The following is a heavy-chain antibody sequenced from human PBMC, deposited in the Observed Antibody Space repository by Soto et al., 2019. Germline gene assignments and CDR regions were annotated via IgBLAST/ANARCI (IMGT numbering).Heavy chain of an antibody. D-gene: IGHD3-3*01. CDR2: IYYSGST. J-gene: IGHJ5*02. V-gene: IGHV4-39*01. Sequence: SETFSLTCNVSGGSISSSSYYWGWIRQPPGKGLEWFGSIYYSGSTYYNPYLKHRVTISVDTSKNQFSLKLSSVTAADTAVYYCARHVGGGTRITIFGVVSSWFDPWGQGTLVTVSS. CDR1: GGSISSSSYY. CDR3: ARHVGGGTRITIFGVVSSWFDP.